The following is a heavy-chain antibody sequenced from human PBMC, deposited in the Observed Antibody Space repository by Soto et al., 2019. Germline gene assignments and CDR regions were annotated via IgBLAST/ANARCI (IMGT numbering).Heavy chain of an antibody. CDR3: ARDFPYSSPARYGMDV. Sequence: KTSETLSLTCTVSGGSISSGGYYWSWIRQHPGKGLEWIGYIYYSGSTYYNPSLKSRVTISVDTSKNQFSLKLSSVTAADTAVYYCARDFPYSSPARYGMDVWGQGTTVTVSS. D-gene: IGHD6-13*01. J-gene: IGHJ6*02. V-gene: IGHV4-31*03. CDR2: IYYSGST. CDR1: GGSISSGGYY.